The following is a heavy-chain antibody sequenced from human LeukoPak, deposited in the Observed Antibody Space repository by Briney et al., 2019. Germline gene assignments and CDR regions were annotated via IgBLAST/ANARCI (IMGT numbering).Heavy chain of an antibody. CDR3: ARARGYSGYESRWYYYGMDV. CDR2: IYSGGST. D-gene: IGHD5-12*01. J-gene: IGHJ6*02. Sequence: GGSLRLSCAASGFTVSSNYMSWVRQAPGKGLEWVSVIYSGGSTYYADSVKGRFTISRDNSKNTLYVQMNSLRAEDTAVYYCARARGYSGYESRWYYYGMDVWGQGTTVTVSS. V-gene: IGHV3-53*01. CDR1: GFTVSSNY.